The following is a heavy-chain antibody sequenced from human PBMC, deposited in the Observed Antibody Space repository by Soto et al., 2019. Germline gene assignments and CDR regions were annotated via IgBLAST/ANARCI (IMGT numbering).Heavy chain of an antibody. V-gene: IGHV3-53*01. D-gene: IGHD1-26*01. J-gene: IGHJ4*02. CDR1: GFTVSGNY. CDR3: ARAVGGGYFGY. Sequence: PGGSLRLSCAASGFTVSGNYLNWVRQAPGKGLEWVSVIYSGGGTYYADSVKGRFTISRDKSKNTLYLQMNRLRADDTAVYYCARAVGGGYFGYWGQGALVTVSS. CDR2: IYSGGGT.